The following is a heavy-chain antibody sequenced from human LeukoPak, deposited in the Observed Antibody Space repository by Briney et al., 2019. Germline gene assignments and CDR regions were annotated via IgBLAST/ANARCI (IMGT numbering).Heavy chain of an antibody. CDR2: ILYDGINK. Sequence: PGGSLRLSCAASGFTFSNYGMNWVRQAPGKGLEWVAVILYDGINKNYADSVKGRFTISRDNSKNTLYLQMNSLRAEDTALYYCATETIRRYNGIRQDGMDVWGQGTTVTVSS. D-gene: IGHD1-26*01. J-gene: IGHJ6*02. CDR3: ATETIRRYNGIRQDGMDV. CDR1: GFTFSNYG. V-gene: IGHV3-30*02.